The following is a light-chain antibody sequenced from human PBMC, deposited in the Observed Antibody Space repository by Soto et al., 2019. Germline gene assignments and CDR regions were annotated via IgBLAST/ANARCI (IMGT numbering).Light chain of an antibody. CDR3: QQYGSSLIT. CDR1: QSVSSNS. J-gene: IGKJ5*01. V-gene: IGKV3-20*01. CDR2: GAS. Sequence: EIVLTQSPGTLSLSPGERATLSCRASQSVSSNSLAWYHQKPGQPPRLLMYGASSWATGIPDRFSGSGSGTDFTLTISRLEPEDFAVYYCQQYGSSLITFGQGTRLEIE.